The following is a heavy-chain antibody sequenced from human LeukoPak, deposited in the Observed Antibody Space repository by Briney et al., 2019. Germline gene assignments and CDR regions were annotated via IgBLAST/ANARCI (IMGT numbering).Heavy chain of an antibody. CDR1: GYTFTGYY. CDR2: INPNSGGT. CDR3: ARDGGKNYGMDV. V-gene: IGHV1-2*04. D-gene: IGHD3-16*01. J-gene: IGHJ6*02. Sequence: ASVKVSCKASGYTFTGYYMHWVRQAPGQGLEWMGWINPNSGGTNYAQKFQGWVTMTRDTSISTAYMELRSLRSDDTAVYYCARDGGKNYGMDVWGQGTTVTVSS.